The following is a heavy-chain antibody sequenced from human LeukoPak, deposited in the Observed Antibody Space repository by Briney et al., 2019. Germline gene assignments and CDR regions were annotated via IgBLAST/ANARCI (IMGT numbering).Heavy chain of an antibody. V-gene: IGHV3-30-3*01. CDR3: ARDTYYYGSGSSLDY. J-gene: IGHJ4*02. CDR2: IPFDGNIQ. Sequence: GGSLRLSCAASGFTFSNYALHWVRQAPGKGLEWVAVIPFDGNIQYYAGSVKGRFTISRDNSKNTLHLQMISLRAEDTAVYYCARDTYYYGSGSSLDYWGQGSLVTVSS. CDR1: GFTFSNYA. D-gene: IGHD3-10*01.